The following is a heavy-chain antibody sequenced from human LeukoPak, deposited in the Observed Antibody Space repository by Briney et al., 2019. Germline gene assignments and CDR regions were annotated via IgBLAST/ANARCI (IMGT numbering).Heavy chain of an antibody. CDR1: GGSISSSSYY. CDR3: ATLTGGDDAFDI. CDR2: IYYSGST. D-gene: IGHD4-23*01. V-gene: IGHV4-39*07. Sequence: PSETLSLTCTVSGGSISSSSYYWGWIRQPPGKGLEWIGSIYYSGSTYYNPSLKSRVTISVDTSKNQFSLKLNSVTAADTAVYYCATLTGGDDAFDIWGQGTMVTVSS. J-gene: IGHJ3*02.